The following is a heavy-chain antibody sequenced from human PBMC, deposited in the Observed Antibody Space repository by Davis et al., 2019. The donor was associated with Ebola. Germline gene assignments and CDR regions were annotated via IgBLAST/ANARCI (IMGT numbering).Heavy chain of an antibody. J-gene: IGHJ4*02. CDR3: ARRGGYCSGGSCYSNAYFDY. Sequence: GESLKISCKGSGYSFTNYWIGWVRQMPGKGLEWMGIIYPGDSDTRYSPSFQGQVTISADKSISTAYLQWSSLKASDTAMYYCARRGGYCSGGSCYSNAYFDYWGQGTLVTVSS. CDR2: IYPGDSDT. CDR1: GYSFTNYW. D-gene: IGHD2-15*01. V-gene: IGHV5-51*01.